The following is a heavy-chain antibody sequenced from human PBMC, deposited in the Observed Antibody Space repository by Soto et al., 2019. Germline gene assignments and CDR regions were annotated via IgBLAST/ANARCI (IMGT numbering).Heavy chain of an antibody. V-gene: IGHV1-69*02. J-gene: IGHJ6*03. Sequence: QVQLVQSGAEVKTPGSSVKVSCKASGGTFSSYTISWVRQAPGQGLEWMGRIIPILGIANYAQKLQGRVTITADKSTSTAYMELSSLRSEDTAVYYCVRGGYYGSGSYYYMDVWGKGTTVTVSS. D-gene: IGHD3-10*01. CDR3: VRGGYYGSGSYYYMDV. CDR1: GGTFSSYT. CDR2: IIPILGIA.